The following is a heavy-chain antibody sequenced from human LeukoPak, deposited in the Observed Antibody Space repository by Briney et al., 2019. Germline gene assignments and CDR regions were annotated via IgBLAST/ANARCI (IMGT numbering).Heavy chain of an antibody. Sequence: SVTVSFKASGGTFSSYAISWVRQAPGQGLEWMGGIIPIFGTANYAQKFQGRVTITTDESTSAAYMELSSLRSEDTAVYYCASLPRARERWFDPWGQGTLVTVSS. CDR1: GGTFSSYA. CDR3: ASLPRARERWFDP. V-gene: IGHV1-69*05. D-gene: IGHD1-1*01. J-gene: IGHJ5*02. CDR2: IIPIFGTA.